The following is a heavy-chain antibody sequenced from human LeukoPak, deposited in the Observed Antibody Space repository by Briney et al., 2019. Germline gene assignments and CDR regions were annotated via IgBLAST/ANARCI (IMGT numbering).Heavy chain of an antibody. D-gene: IGHD1-1*01. CDR3: ARNQRYAGTTVY. Sequence: PGGSLRLSCAASGFTFSSYWVSWVRQAPGKGLEWVASIKQDGSDTYYVDSVKGRFTISRDNAKNSLYLQMNSLRAEDTAVYYCARNQRYAGTTVYWGQGTLVTVSS. V-gene: IGHV3-7*01. CDR1: GFTFSSYW. J-gene: IGHJ4*02. CDR2: IKQDGSDT.